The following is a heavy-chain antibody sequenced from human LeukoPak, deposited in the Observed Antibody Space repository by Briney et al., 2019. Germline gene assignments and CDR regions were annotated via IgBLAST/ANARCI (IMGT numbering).Heavy chain of an antibody. J-gene: IGHJ5*02. CDR2: ICPGDSDT. CDR1: GHSFTSYW. D-gene: IGHD6-13*01. Sequence: GESLKISCKGSGHSFTSYWIGWVRQMPGKSLEWIGIICPGDSDTRYSPSFQGQVTISADKSISTVYLQWSSLKASDTAMYYCAITGGGYSSTSYNWFDPWGQGTLVIVSS. CDR3: AITGGGYSSTSYNWFDP. V-gene: IGHV5-51*01.